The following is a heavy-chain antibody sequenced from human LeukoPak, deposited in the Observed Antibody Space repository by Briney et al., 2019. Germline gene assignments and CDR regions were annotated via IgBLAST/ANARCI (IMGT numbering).Heavy chain of an antibody. CDR2: IYTSGST. D-gene: IGHD6-19*01. V-gene: IGHV4-4*09. Sequence: SETLSLTCTVSGGSISSYYGSWIRQPPGKGLEWIGYIYTSGSTNYNPSLKSRVTISVDTSKNQFSLKLSSVTAADTAVYYCARRNSSGWYVGAFDIWGQGTMVTVSS. CDR3: ARRNSSGWYVGAFDI. J-gene: IGHJ3*02. CDR1: GGSISSYY.